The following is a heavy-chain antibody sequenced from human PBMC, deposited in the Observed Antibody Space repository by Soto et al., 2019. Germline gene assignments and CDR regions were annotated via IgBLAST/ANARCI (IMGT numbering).Heavy chain of an antibody. CDR2: INHSVGT. Sequence: SQSRSLTWVVDGRSFSGYYWSWIRQPPGKXLEWLEEINHSVGTNYNPCLKSRVTISVATSKNQFSLKLSSVTAAETAVYYWARRGYSRSTSCLHKTHYYYYYGMDVWGQGTTVTVSS. D-gene: IGHD2-2*01. V-gene: IGHV4-34*01. CDR3: ARRGYSRSTSCLHKTHYYYYYGMDV. J-gene: IGHJ6*02. CDR1: GRSFSGYY.